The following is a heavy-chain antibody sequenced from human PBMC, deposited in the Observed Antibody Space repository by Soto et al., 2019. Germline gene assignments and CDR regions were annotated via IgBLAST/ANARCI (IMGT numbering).Heavy chain of an antibody. CDR2: ISAYNGNT. Sequence: ASVKVSCKASGYTFTSYGISWVRQAPGRGLEWMGWISAYNGNTNYAQKLQGRVTMTTDTSTSTAYMELRSLRSDDTAVYYCARDSSSGWYPTGYYYGMDVWGQGTTVTVSS. D-gene: IGHD6-19*01. CDR3: ARDSSSGWYPTGYYYGMDV. CDR1: GYTFTSYG. V-gene: IGHV1-18*04. J-gene: IGHJ6*02.